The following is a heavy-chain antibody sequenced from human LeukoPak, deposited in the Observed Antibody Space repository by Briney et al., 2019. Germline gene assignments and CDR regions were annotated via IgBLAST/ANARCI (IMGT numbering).Heavy chain of an antibody. D-gene: IGHD5-24*01. CDR1: GESFSGDY. Sequence: KTSETLSLTCGVYGESFSGDYWSWIRQPPGKELEWIGEINQSGSTNYIPSLKSRVTISVDTSKNQFSLKLISVTAADTAVYYCARGRWLQYETWGQGTLVTVSS. CDR2: INQSGST. CDR3: ARGRWLQYET. V-gene: IGHV4-34*01. J-gene: IGHJ5*02.